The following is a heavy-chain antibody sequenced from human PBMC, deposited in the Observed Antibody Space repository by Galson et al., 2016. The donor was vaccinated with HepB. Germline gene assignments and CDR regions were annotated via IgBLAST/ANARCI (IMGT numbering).Heavy chain of an antibody. V-gene: IGHV1-69*13. CDR3: ARQNTNYWYMDV. D-gene: IGHD3-3*01. Sequence: SVKVSCKASGDTFISYGITWVRQAPGQGLEWMGGVIPMFGAAYNPQKFQGRVTISAEESTSTAYLELRSLRSGDTAVYFCARQNTNYWYMDVWGRGTTVTVSS. CDR2: VIPMFGAA. J-gene: IGHJ6*03. CDR1: GDTFISYG.